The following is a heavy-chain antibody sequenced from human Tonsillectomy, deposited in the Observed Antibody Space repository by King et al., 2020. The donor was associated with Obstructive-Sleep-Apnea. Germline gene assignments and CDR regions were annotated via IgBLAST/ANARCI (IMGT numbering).Heavy chain of an antibody. J-gene: IGHJ4*02. Sequence: VQLVQSGGGLVKPGGSLRLSCAASGFTFRNAWMSWVRQAPGKGLEWVGRIQSKTDGWTTDFAAPVKGRFTISRDDSKNTLYLQMNSLKTEDTAVYYCTTHRVDIVVVVAAPFDYWGQGTLVTVSS. V-gene: IGHV3-15*01. D-gene: IGHD2-15*01. CDR3: TTHRVDIVVVVAAPFDY. CDR2: IQSKTDGWTT. CDR1: GFTFRNAW.